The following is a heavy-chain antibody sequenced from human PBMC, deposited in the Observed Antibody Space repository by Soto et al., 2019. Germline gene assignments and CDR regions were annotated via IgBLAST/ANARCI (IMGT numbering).Heavy chain of an antibody. CDR3: ATPRSGCPPYNYYCLDV. CDR1: GCTFTSYA. D-gene: IGHD1-26*01. Sequence: QVQLVQSGAEVKKPGASVKVSCKASGCTFTSYAMHWVRQAPGQRLEWMGWIIAGNGNTKYSQKFQGRVTINRDTSTSTAYRRLSSLISEDTAVYVCATPRSGCPPYNYYCLDVWGQGGTVTVSS. J-gene: IGHJ6*02. V-gene: IGHV1-3*01. CDR2: IIAGNGNT.